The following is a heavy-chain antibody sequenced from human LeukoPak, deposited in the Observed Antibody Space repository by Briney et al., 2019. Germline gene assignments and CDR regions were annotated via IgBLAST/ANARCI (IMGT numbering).Heavy chain of an antibody. V-gene: IGHV1-8*01. Sequence: GASVKVSCKASGYTFTSSDINWVRQATGQGLEWMGWMNPNSGNTGYAQKFQGRVTMTRNTSISTAYMELSSLRSEDTAVYYCARVSSRGYCTSTSCPYYYYMDVWGKGTTVTISS. J-gene: IGHJ6*03. D-gene: IGHD2-2*01. CDR1: GYTFTSSD. CDR3: ARVSSRGYCTSTSCPYYYYMDV. CDR2: MNPNSGNT.